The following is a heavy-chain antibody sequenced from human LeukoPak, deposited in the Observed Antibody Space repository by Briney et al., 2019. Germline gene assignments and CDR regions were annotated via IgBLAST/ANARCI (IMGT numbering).Heavy chain of an antibody. J-gene: IGHJ3*02. V-gene: IGHV3-11*01. CDR3: ARYGYSYAITGDAFDI. CDR2: ISSSGSTI. CDR1: GFTFSDYY. D-gene: IGHD5-18*01. Sequence: GGSLGLSCAASGFTFSDYYMSWIRQAPGKRLEWVSYISSSGSTIYYADSVKGRFTISRDNAKNSLYLQMNSLRAEDTAVYYCARYGYSYAITGDAFDIWGQGKMVTVSS.